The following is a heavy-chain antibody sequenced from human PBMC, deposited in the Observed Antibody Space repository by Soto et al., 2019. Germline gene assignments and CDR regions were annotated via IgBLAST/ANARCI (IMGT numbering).Heavy chain of an antibody. J-gene: IGHJ5*02. V-gene: IGHV1-18*01. D-gene: IGHD2-15*01. CDR1: GYTFTSYG. CDR3: ARVWVSWVAATWADWFDP. CDR2: ISAYNGNT. Sequence: QVQLVQSGAEVKKPGASVKVSCKASGYTFTSYGISWVRQAPGQGLEWMGWISAYNGNTNYAQKLQGRVTMTTDTSTSTAYMELRSLRSDDTAVYYCARVWVSWVAATWADWFDPWGQGTLVTVSS.